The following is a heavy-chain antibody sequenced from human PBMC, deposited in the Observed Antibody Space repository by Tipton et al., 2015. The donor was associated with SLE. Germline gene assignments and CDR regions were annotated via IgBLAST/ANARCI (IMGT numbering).Heavy chain of an antibody. CDR1: GVSIYSSNW. D-gene: IGHD3-22*01. Sequence: TLSLTCAVSGVSIYSSNWWTWVRQPPGKGLEWIGEIHHSGTTYYNPSLKSRVTISVDTSKNQFSLKLSSVTAADTAVYYCARDSSGGYNWFDPWGQGTLVTVSS. J-gene: IGHJ5*02. CDR3: ARDSSGGYNWFDP. V-gene: IGHV4-4*02. CDR2: IHHSGTT.